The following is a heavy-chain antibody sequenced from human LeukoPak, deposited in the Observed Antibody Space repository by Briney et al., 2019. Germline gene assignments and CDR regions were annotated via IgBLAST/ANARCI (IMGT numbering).Heavy chain of an antibody. D-gene: IGHD2-15*01. V-gene: IGHV4-34*01. CDR1: GGSFSGYY. J-gene: IGHJ6*02. CDR3: ARVVDTDCSGGSCYSLSMDV. Sequence: SETLSLTCAVYGGSFSGYYWSWIRQPPGKGLEWIGEINHSGSTNYNPSPKSRVTISVDTSKNQFSLKLSSVTAADTAVYYCARVVDTDCSGGSCYSLSMDVWGQGTTVTVSS. CDR2: INHSGST.